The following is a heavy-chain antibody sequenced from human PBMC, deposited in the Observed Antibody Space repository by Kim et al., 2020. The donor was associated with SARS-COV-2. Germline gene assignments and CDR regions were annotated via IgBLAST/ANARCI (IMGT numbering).Heavy chain of an antibody. J-gene: IGHJ6*02. CDR3: ARDYYYDSSGPYYYGMDV. CDR1: GFTFSDYY. CDR2: ISSSSSYT. V-gene: IGHV3-11*06. Sequence: GGSLRLSCAASGFTFSDYYMSWIRQAPGKGLEWVSYISSSSSYTNYADSVKGRFTISRDNAKNSLYLQMNSLRAEDTAVYYCARDYYYDSSGPYYYGMDVWGQGTTVTVSS. D-gene: IGHD3-22*01.